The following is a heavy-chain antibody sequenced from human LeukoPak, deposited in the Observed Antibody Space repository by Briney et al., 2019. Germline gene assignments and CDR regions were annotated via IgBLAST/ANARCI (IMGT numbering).Heavy chain of an antibody. CDR3: VRVVTTSSGCYHFDN. D-gene: IGHD6-25*01. CDR2: RQITKTNRCTT. J-gene: IGHJ4*02. Sequence: HPGGSLRLSCAASGFTITDHHMDWGRQAQGKGMGWVGRRQITKTNRCTTECAASVKGRFTISRDDSKNSLYLQLTSLKTEDTAVYYCVRVVTTSSGCYHFDNWGQGTLVTVSS. V-gene: IGHV3-72*01. CDR1: GFTITDHH.